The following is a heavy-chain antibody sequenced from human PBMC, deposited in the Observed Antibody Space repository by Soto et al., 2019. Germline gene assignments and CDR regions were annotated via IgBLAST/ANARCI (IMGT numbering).Heavy chain of an antibody. J-gene: IGHJ4*02. CDR3: ARAGSSGYYYVGFDY. CDR1: GGSISSYY. V-gene: IGHV4-59*01. Sequence: PSETLSLTCTVSGGSISSYYWSWIRQPPGKGLEWIGYIYYSGSTNYNPSLKSRVTISVDTSKNQFSLKLSSVTAADTAVYYCARAGSSGYYYVGFDYWGQGTLVTVSS. D-gene: IGHD3-22*01. CDR2: IYYSGST.